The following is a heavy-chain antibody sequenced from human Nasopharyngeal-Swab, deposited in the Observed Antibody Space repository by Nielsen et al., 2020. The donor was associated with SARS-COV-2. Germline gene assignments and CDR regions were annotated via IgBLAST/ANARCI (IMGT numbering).Heavy chain of an antibody. D-gene: IGHD2-2*01. Sequence: WVRQAPGQGLEWMGGIIPIFGTANYAQKFQGRVTITADKSTSTAYMELSSLRSEDTAVYYCASCSSTSCPPKYYYMDVWGKGTTVTVSS. J-gene: IGHJ6*03. CDR2: IIPIFGTA. V-gene: IGHV1-69*06. CDR3: ASCSSTSCPPKYYYMDV.